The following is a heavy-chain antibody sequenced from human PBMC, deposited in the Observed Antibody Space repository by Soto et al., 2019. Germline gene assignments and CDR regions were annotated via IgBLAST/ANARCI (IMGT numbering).Heavy chain of an antibody. V-gene: IGHV4-59*01. CDR3: ARGHYYDYVWGSYRPFDY. J-gene: IGHJ4*02. Sequence: SETLSLTCTVSGGSISSYYWSWIRQPPGKGLEWIGYIYYSGSTNYNPSLKSRVTISVDTSKNQFSLRLSSVTAADTAVYYCARGHYYDYVWGSYRPFDYWGQGTLVTVSS. CDR2: IYYSGST. D-gene: IGHD3-16*02. CDR1: GGSISSYY.